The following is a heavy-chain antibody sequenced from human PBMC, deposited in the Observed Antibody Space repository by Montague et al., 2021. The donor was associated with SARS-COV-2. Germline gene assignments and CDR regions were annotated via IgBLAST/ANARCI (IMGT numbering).Heavy chain of an antibody. V-gene: IGHV4-59*13. CDR3: ARELGYDSSGYYAYFDY. CDR2: IDYSGST. J-gene: IGHJ4*02. Sequence: SETLSLTCTVSGGSISRYYWSWIRQPPGKGLEWIGYIDYSGSTKYNPSLKSRVTISVDTSKNQFFLKLNSVTAADTAVYYYARELGYDSSGYYAYFDYWGQGTLVTVSS. CDR1: GGSISRYY. D-gene: IGHD3-22*01.